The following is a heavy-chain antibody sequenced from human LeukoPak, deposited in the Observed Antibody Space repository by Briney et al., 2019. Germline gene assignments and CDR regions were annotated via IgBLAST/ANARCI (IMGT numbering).Heavy chain of an antibody. J-gene: IGHJ4*02. CDR1: GYTFTSYY. V-gene: IGHV1-46*01. CDR3: ARDQGYSSSWYSDPTAAENFDY. CDR2: INPSGGST. D-gene: IGHD6-13*01. Sequence: ASVKVSCKASGYTFTSYYMHWVRQAPGQGLEWMGIINPSGGSTSYAQKFQGRVTMTRDTSTSTVYMELSSLRSEDTAVYYCARDQGYSSSWYSDPTAAENFDYWGQGTLVTVSS.